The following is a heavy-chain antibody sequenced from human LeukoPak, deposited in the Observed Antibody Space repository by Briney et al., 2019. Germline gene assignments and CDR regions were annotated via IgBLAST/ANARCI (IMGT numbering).Heavy chain of an antibody. CDR3: ARDPSRLLNGGRLDY. V-gene: IGHV3-30*04. CDR2: ISYDGRTT. Sequence: PGRSLRLSCVASEFTFSSYAMHWVRQAPDKGLEWVSVISYDGRTTYSSDSVKGRFSTSRDNSKNTVNLQMNSLRDEDTAVYYCARDPSRLLNGGRLDYWGQGTLVTVSS. J-gene: IGHJ4*02. D-gene: IGHD7-27*01. CDR1: EFTFSSYA.